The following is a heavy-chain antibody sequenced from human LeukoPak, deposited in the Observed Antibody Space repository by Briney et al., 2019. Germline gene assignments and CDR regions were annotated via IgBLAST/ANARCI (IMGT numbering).Heavy chain of an antibody. Sequence: GGSLRLSCAASGFTVSSNYMSWVRQAPGKGLEWVSVIYSGGSTYYADSVKGRFTISRDNSKNTLYLQMNSLRAEDTAVYYCARVSRFGGGAFDIWGQGTMVTVSS. J-gene: IGHJ3*02. D-gene: IGHD3-10*01. CDR3: ARVSRFGGGAFDI. V-gene: IGHV3-66*02. CDR1: GFTVSSNY. CDR2: IYSGGST.